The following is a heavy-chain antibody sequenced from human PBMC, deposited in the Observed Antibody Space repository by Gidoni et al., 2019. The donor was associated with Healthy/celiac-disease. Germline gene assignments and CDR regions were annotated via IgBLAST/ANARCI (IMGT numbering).Heavy chain of an antibody. Sequence: QVQLQQWGAGLLKPSETLSLTCAVYGGSFSGYYWSWIRQPPGKGLEWIGEINHSGSTNYNPSLKSRVTISVDTSKNQFSLKLSSVTAADTVVYYCARGGRYSSSNDYWGQGTLVTVSS. J-gene: IGHJ4*02. D-gene: IGHD6-6*01. V-gene: IGHV4-34*01. CDR1: GGSFSGYY. CDR3: ARGGRYSSSNDY. CDR2: INHSGST.